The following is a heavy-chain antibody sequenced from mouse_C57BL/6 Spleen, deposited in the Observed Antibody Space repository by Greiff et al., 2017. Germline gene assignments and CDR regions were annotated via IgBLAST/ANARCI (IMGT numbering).Heavy chain of an antibody. CDR2: IDPSDSYT. Sequence: VQLQQPGAELVKPGASVKLSCKASGYTFTSYWMQWVKQRPGQGLAWIGEIDPSDSYTNYNQKFKGKATLTVDTSSSTAYMQLSSLTSEDSAVYYCARSRIYYGYDGFAYWGQGTLVTVSA. V-gene: IGHV1-50*01. CDR1: GYTFTSYW. J-gene: IGHJ3*01. D-gene: IGHD2-2*01. CDR3: ARSRIYYGYDGFAY.